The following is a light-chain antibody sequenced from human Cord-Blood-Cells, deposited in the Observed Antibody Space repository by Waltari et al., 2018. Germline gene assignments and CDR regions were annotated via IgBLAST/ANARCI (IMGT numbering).Light chain of an antibody. CDR2: DAS. CDR3: QQYDNLPPNT. J-gene: IGKJ2*01. CDR1: QDISNY. V-gene: IGKV1-33*01. Sequence: DIQMTQSPSSLSASVGDRVTITCQASQDISNYLNWYQQKPGKDPKLLIYDASNLETGVPSRFSGSGSGTDFTFTISSLQPEDIATYYCQQYDNLPPNTFGQGTKLEIK.